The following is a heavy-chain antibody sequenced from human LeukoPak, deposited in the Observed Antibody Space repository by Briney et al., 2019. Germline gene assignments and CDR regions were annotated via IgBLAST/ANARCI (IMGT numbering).Heavy chain of an antibody. J-gene: IGHJ4*02. CDR2: MNPNSGNT. CDR1: GYTFTNYD. Sequence: ASVTVSCKASGYTFTNYDINWVRQAPGQGLEWMGWMNPNSGNTGYAQKFQGRVTMTRNTSISTAYMELSSLRSEDTAVYYCARGRGYGSGSYIPSAWGQGTLVTVSS. V-gene: IGHV1-8*01. CDR3: ARGRGYGSGSYIPSA. D-gene: IGHD3-10*01.